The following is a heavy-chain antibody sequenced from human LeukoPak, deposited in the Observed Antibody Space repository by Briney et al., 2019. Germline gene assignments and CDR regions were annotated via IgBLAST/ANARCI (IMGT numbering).Heavy chain of an antibody. V-gene: IGHV3-23*01. J-gene: IGHJ3*02. CDR1: GFTFSSYA. CDR2: IGGSGGST. D-gene: IGHD6-19*01. Sequence: GGSLRLSCAASGFTFSSYAMSWVRQAPGKGLEWVSAIGGSGGSTYYADSVKGRFTVSRDNSRNTLYLQMNSLRVEDTALYYCARDRGGGWLHDAFDMWGQGTMATVSS. CDR3: ARDRGGGWLHDAFDM.